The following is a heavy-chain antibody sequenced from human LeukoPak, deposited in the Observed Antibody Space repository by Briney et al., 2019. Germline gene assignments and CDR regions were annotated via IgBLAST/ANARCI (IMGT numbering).Heavy chain of an antibody. V-gene: IGHV3-30*18. CDR1: GFTFSSYG. J-gene: IGHJ4*02. CDR2: ISYDGSNK. Sequence: GGSLRLSCAASGFTFSSYGMHWVRQAPGKGLEWVAVISYDGSNKYYADSVKGRFTISRDNSKNTLYLQMNSLRVEDSAMFYCAKDGRSNTPGYWGQGTLVTVSS. D-gene: IGHD2-2*01. CDR3: AKDGRSNTPGY.